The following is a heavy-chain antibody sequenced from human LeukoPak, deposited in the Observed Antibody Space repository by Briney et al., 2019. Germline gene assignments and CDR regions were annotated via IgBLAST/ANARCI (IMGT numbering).Heavy chain of an antibody. CDR1: GFTFSSYS. CDR3: ARAGYDILTGFWFDP. J-gene: IGHJ5*02. CDR2: ISSSSSTI. D-gene: IGHD3-9*01. Sequence: TGGPLRLSCAASGFTFSSYSMNWVRQAPGKGLEWGSYISSSSSTIYYADSVKGRFTISRDNSKNTLYLQMNSLRAEDTAVYYCARAGYDILTGFWFDPWGQGTLVTVSS. V-gene: IGHV3-48*01.